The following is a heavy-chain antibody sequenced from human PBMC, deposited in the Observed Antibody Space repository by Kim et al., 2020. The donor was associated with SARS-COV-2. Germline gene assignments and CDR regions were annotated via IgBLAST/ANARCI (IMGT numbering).Heavy chain of an antibody. D-gene: IGHD3-10*01. CDR1: GGSVSSGSYY. V-gene: IGHV4-61*01. J-gene: IGHJ5*02. CDR2: IYYSGST. Sequence: SETLSLTCTVSGGSVSSGSYYWSWIRQPPGKGLEWIGYIYYSGSTNYNPSLKSRVTISVDTSKNQFSLKLSSVTAADTAVYYCAREEHGSGSYPPGWFDPWGQGTLVTVSS. CDR3: AREEHGSGSYPPGWFDP.